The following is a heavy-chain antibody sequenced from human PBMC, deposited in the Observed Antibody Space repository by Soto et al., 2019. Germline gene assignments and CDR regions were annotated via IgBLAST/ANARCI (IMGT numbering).Heavy chain of an antibody. V-gene: IGHV3-23*01. CDR1: GFSVNTYA. CDR3: ATVHNTSRSFDY. CDR2: TGISGRTT. D-gene: IGHD1-20*01. Sequence: SLRLSCAASGFSVNTYAMSWFRQAPGKGLEWVSTTGISGRTTYYADSVKGRFTVSRDDSKNTLDLQMSSLRAEDTAVYYCATVHNTSRSFDYWGQGTLVTVSS. J-gene: IGHJ4*02.